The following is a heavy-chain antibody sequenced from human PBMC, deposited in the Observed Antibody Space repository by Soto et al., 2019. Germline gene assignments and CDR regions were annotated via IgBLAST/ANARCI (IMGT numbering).Heavy chain of an antibody. CDR2: IWYDGSNK. CDR1: GFTFSSYG. J-gene: IGHJ4*02. V-gene: IGHV3-33*01. CDR3: ARDRGLAARALFFFDY. Sequence: GGSLRLSCAASGFTFSSYGMHWVRQAPGKGLEWVAVIWYDGSNKYYADSVKGRFTISRDNSKNTLYLQMNSLRAEDTAVYYCARDRGLAARALFFFDYWGQGTLVTVSS. D-gene: IGHD6-6*01.